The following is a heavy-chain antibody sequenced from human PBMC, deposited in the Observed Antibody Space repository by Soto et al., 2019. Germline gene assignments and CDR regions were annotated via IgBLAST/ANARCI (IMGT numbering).Heavy chain of an antibody. CDR2: IYWDDDK. Sequence: QITLKESGPTLVKPTQTLTLTCTFSGFSLSTSGVAVGWIRQPPGKALEWLALIYWDDDKRYSPSLKNRLTITKDSSKNQVVLTMTYMDPVDTATYYCAHRGSSFSLDYWGQGTLVTVSS. CDR3: AHRGSSFSLDY. V-gene: IGHV2-5*02. J-gene: IGHJ4*02. D-gene: IGHD2-2*01. CDR1: GFSLSTSGVA.